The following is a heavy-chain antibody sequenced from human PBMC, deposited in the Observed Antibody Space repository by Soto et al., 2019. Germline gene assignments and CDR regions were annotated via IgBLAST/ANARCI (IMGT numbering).Heavy chain of an antibody. D-gene: IGHD3-22*01. J-gene: IGHJ4*02. CDR2: IKSDGSST. CDR1: GFTFRSYW. V-gene: IGHV3-74*01. Sequence: PGGSLRLSCAASGFTFRSYWMHWVRQAPGKGLVWVSRIKSDGSSTSYADSVKGRFTISRDNVKNTLYLQMNSLRAEDTAVYYCARDQVDYDSSGSIDYWGQGTVGTVS. CDR3: ARDQVDYDSSGSIDY.